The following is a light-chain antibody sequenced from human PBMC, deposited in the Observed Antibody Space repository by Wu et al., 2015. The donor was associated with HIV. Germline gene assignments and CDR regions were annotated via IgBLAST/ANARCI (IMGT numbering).Light chain of an antibody. CDR3: QYYGSSPYN. Sequence: EIVLTQSPGTLSLSPGEGATLSCRASQSVNSNYLAWYQHKPGQAPRLLIYGASNRATGIPDKFSGSGSGTDFTLTITRLEPEDFAVYYCQYYGSSPYNFGQGTKLEIK. CDR2: GAS. J-gene: IGKJ2*01. V-gene: IGKV3-20*01. CDR1: QSVNSNY.